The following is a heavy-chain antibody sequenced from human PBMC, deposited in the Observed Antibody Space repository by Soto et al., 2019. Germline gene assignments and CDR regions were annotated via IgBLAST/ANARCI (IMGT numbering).Heavy chain of an antibody. V-gene: IGHV4-4*07. CDR3: AREGGEYYDSSGYWHHWFDP. D-gene: IGHD3-22*01. CDR1: GGSISGFY. J-gene: IGHJ5*02. CDR2: IHTGGTT. Sequence: SETLSLTCTVSGGSISGFYWNWFRQPAGKGLEWIGRIHTGGTTNYKPSLRSRVTMSVDTSKNQFSLKLTPVTAADTAVYFCAREGGEYYDSSGYWHHWFDPWGQGTLVTVSS.